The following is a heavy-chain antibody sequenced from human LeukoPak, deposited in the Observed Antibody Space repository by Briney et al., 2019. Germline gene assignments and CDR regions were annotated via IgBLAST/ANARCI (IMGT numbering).Heavy chain of an antibody. Sequence: GESLKISCKASGYSFTTYWIVWVRQMPGKGLEWMGIIYPGDSDVRYSPSFQGQVTISVDRSISTAYLQWSSLKASDTAMYFCARAIDGYNYGYYYMGVWGKGTTITVSS. CDR3: ARAIDGYNYGYYYMGV. D-gene: IGHD5-24*01. CDR2: IYPGDSDV. V-gene: IGHV5-51*01. J-gene: IGHJ6*03. CDR1: GYSFTTYW.